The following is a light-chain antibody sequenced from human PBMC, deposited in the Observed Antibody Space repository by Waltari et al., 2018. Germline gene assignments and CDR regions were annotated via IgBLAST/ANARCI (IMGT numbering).Light chain of an antibody. CDR3: SSYADSNVL. J-gene: IGLJ2*01. V-gene: IGLV2-8*01. CDR1: SGDIGAYTS. CDR2: EVT. Sequence: QSALTQPPSASGSPGQSVTISCTGTSGDIGAYTSVSWYQQHPGRAPKLMIYEVTKRPSGVPGRFSGSRSGNTASLTVSGLQTEDEADYFCSSYADSNVLFGGGTKLTVL.